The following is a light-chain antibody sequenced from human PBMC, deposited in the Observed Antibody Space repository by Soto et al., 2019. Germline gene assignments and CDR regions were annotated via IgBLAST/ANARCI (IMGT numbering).Light chain of an antibody. J-gene: IGLJ3*02. CDR1: GGDIGAYNY. Sequence: QSALTQPASVSGSPGQSITTSCAGTGGDIGAYNYVSWYQQHPGKAPKLMIYEVIRRPSGISNRFSGSKSGNTASLTISTLQAEDEADYYCSSYTTSSTVVFGGGTKLTVL. CDR3: SSYTTSSTVV. V-gene: IGLV2-14*01. CDR2: EVI.